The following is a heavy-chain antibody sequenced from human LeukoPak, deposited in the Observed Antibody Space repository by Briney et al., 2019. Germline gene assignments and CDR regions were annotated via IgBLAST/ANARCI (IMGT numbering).Heavy chain of an antibody. CDR2: IYYSGST. J-gene: IGHJ6*02. V-gene: IGHV4-30-4*01. Sequence: PSETLSLTCTVSGGSISSGDYYWSWIRQPPGKGLEWIGYIYYSGSTYYNPSLKSRVTISVDTSKNQFSLKLRSVTAADTAVYYCARGKTAAGLYYYYGMDVWGQGTTVTVSS. D-gene: IGHD6-13*01. CDR3: ARGKTAAGLYYYYGMDV. CDR1: GGSISSGDYY.